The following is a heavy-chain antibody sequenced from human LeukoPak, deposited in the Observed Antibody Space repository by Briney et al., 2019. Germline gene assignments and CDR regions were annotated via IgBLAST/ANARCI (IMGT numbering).Heavy chain of an antibody. CDR1: GGSISRYY. V-gene: IGHV4-59*08. CDR2: IYYSGST. Sequence: SETLSLTCTVSGGSISRYYWSWIRQPPGKGLEWIGYIYYSGSTNYNPSLKSRVTISVDTSKNQFSLKLSSVTAADTAVYYGARQRYSYGYSDYWGQGTLVTVSS. D-gene: IGHD5-18*01. J-gene: IGHJ4*02. CDR3: ARQRYSYGYSDY.